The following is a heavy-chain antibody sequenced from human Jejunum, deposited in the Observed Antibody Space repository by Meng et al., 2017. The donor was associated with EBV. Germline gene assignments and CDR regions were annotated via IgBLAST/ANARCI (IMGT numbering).Heavy chain of an antibody. J-gene: IGHJ5*02. CDR3: ARDWGSSGWYNWFDP. Sequence: QVEVVESGGGVVQPGRSLRLSCTASGFTLSTHGMHWVRQAPGKGLEWVAMISYDGNSKYYVDSVQGRFTISRDSSKNTLYLEMNSLRAEDTAVYYCARDWGSSGWYNWFDPWGQGTLVTVSS. V-gene: IGHV3-30*19. D-gene: IGHD6-19*01. CDR2: ISYDGNSK. CDR1: GFTLSTHG.